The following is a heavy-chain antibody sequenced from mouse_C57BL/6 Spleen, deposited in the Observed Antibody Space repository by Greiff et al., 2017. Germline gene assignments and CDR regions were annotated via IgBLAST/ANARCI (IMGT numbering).Heavy chain of an antibody. D-gene: IGHD1-1*01. Sequence: EVQRVESEGGLVQPGSSMKLSCTASGFTFSDYYTAWVRQVPEKGLEWVANINYDGSSTYYLDSLKSRFIISRDKAKNILYLQMSSLKSEDTATYYCARITTEGFAYWGQGTLVTVSA. CDR3: ARITTEGFAY. CDR2: INYDGSST. J-gene: IGHJ3*01. CDR1: GFTFSDYY. V-gene: IGHV5-16*01.